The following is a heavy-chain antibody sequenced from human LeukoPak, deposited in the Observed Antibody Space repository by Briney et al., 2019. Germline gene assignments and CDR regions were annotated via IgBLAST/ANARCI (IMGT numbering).Heavy chain of an antibody. CDR2: ISGSGGST. D-gene: IGHD3-3*01. CDR3: AKDHADTIGNY. V-gene: IGHV3-23*01. CDR1: GFTFSSYA. J-gene: IGHJ4*02. Sequence: GGSLRLSCAASGFTFSSYAMSWVRQAPGEGLEWVSAISGSGGSTYYADSVKGRFTISRDNSKNTLYLQMNSLRAEDTAVYYCAKDHADTIGNYWGQGTLVTVSS.